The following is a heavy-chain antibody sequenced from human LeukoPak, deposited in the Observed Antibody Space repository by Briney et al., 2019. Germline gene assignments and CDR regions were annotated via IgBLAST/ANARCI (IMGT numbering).Heavy chain of an antibody. CDR3: GRVIAGAIDY. Sequence: PTGGSLRLSCAASGFTFSGHSMTWVRQAPGEGLEWVANINLDGSERFYVDFVKGRFTISRDNADNSMYLQMNSLRAEDTAVYYCGRVIAGAIDYWGQGTLVTVSS. CDR1: GFTFSGHS. CDR2: INLDGSER. J-gene: IGHJ4*02. V-gene: IGHV3-7*01. D-gene: IGHD6-13*01.